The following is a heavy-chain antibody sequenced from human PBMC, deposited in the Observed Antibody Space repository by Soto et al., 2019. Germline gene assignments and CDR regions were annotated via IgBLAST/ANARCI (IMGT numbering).Heavy chain of an antibody. J-gene: IGHJ5*02. V-gene: IGHV3-23*01. Sequence: EVQLLESGGGLVQPGGSLRLSCAASGFTFSSYAMSWVRQAPGKGLEWVSAISGSGGSTYYADSVKGRFTISRDNSKNTLYLQMNSLRAEDTAVYYCAKVANVLRFLEWLPTNWCDPWGQGTLVTVSS. D-gene: IGHD3-3*01. CDR2: ISGSGGST. CDR3: AKVANVLRFLEWLPTNWCDP. CDR1: GFTFSSYA.